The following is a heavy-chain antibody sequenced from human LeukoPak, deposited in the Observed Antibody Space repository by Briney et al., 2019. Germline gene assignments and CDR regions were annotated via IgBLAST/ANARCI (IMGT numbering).Heavy chain of an antibody. CDR2: IYYSGNT. J-gene: IGHJ4*02. V-gene: IGHV4-39*01. CDR3: ARQTGSGLFILP. CDR1: GGSISSSSYY. Sequence: SETLSLTCTVSGGSISSSSYYWAWIRQPPGKGLEWIGSIYYSGNTYYNASLKSQVSISIDTSKNQFSLRLTSVTAADTAVYYCARQTGSGLFILPGGQGTLVTVSS. D-gene: IGHD3/OR15-3a*01.